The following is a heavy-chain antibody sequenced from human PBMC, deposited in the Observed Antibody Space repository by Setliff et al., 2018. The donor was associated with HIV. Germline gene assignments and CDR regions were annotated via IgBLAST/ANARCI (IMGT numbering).Heavy chain of an antibody. CDR3: ARLTRITTAGH. V-gene: IGHV4-59*08. CDR2: IYYSGMT. J-gene: IGHJ4*02. CDR1: GGSISSYY. Sequence: PSETLSLTCSVSGGSISSYYWSWIRQPPGKGLEWIGDIYYSGMTNYNPSLKSRVTISVDTSKNQFSLKLNSVTAADTAVYYCARLTRITTAGHWGPGTLVTVSS. D-gene: IGHD6-13*01.